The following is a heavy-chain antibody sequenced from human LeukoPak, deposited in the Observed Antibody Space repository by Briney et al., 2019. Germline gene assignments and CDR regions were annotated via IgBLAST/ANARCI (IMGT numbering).Heavy chain of an antibody. CDR1: GGSISSGGYY. V-gene: IGHV4-31*03. CDR2: VYYSGST. D-gene: IGHD3-10*01. J-gene: IGHJ5*02. CDR3: ARERPDGESFDP. Sequence: SQTLSLTCTVSGGSISSGGYYWSWIRQHPGKGLEWIGYVYYSGSTYYNPSLKSRVTISVDTSKNQFSLKLSSVTAADTAVYCCARERPDGESFDPWGQGTLVTVSS.